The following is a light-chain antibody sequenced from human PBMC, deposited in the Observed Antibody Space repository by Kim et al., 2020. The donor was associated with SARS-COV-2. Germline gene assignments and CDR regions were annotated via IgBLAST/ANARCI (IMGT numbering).Light chain of an antibody. CDR1: QDVRID. CDR3: LQDFDYPWT. CDR2: GSS. J-gene: IGKJ1*01. Sequence: AAVGDKVTITCRASQDVRIDLSWYQQKPGKAPKVLIYGSSTLPSGVPSRFSGSGSGTAFTLTISSLQPEDFGTYYCLQDFDYPWTFGQGTKVDIK. V-gene: IGKV1-6*01.